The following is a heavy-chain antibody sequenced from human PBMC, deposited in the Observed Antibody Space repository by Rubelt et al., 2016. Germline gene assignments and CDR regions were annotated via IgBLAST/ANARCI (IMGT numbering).Heavy chain of an antibody. J-gene: IGHJ6*03. Sequence: AERGKGRFTISRDNAKNSLYLQMNSLRAEDTAVYYCARDQYSSGWSLGYYYHYYYMDVWGKGTTVTVSS. CDR3: ARDQYSSGWSLGYYYHYYYMDV. D-gene: IGHD6-19*01. V-gene: IGHV3-11*05.